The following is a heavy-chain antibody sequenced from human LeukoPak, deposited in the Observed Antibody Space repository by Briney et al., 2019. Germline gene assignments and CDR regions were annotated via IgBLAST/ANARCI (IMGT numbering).Heavy chain of an antibody. CDR2: IYYSGST. V-gene: IGHV4-39*07. CDR3: ARDIRYYYDSSGREGNWFDP. Sequence: SETLSLTCTVSGGSISSSSYYWGWIRQPPGKGLEWIGSIYYSGSTYYNPSLKSRVTISVDTSKNQFSLKLSSVTAADTAVYYCARDIRYYYDSSGREGNWFDPWGQGTLVTVSS. CDR1: GGSISSSSYY. D-gene: IGHD3-22*01. J-gene: IGHJ5*02.